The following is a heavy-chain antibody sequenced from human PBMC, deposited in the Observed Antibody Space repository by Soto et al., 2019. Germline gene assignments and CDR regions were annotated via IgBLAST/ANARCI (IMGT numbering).Heavy chain of an antibody. Sequence: EVQLLESGGGLIQPGGSLRLSCAASGFNFGNYAMSWVRQAPGKGLEWVSGISGSGGNTFYADSVKGRFTISRDNSKNTLYLQMNSLRVDDTATYYCAIPWRGLGLDYEVDFWGRGTLVTVSS. CDR3: AIPWRGLGLDYEVDF. CDR2: ISGSGGNT. V-gene: IGHV3-23*01. J-gene: IGHJ4*01. D-gene: IGHD3-16*01. CDR1: GFNFGNYA.